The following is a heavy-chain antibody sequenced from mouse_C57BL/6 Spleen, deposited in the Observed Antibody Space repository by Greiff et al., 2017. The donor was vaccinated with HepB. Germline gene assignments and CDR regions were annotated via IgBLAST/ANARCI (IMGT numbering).Heavy chain of an antibody. CDR2: IDPNSGGT. Sequence: QVQLKQPGAELVKPGASVKLSCKASGYTFTSYWMHWVKQRPGRGLEWIGRIDPNSGGTKYNEKFKSKATLTVDKPSSTAYMQLSSLTSEDSAVYYCARDIYYDYDDGAWFAYWGQGTLVTVSA. V-gene: IGHV1-72*01. J-gene: IGHJ3*01. CDR1: GYTFTSYW. CDR3: ARDIYYDYDDGAWFAY. D-gene: IGHD2-4*01.